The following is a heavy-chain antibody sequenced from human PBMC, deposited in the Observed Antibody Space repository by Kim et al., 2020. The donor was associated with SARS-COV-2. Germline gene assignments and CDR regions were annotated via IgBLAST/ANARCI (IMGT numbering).Heavy chain of an antibody. CDR2: IWYDGSNK. D-gene: IGHD4-17*01. Sequence: GGSLRLSCAASGFTFSSYGMHWVRQAPGKGLEWVAVIWYDGSNKYYADSVKGRFTISRDNSKNTLYLQMNSLRAEDTAVYYCASHPNADDYGDYSESWYYGMDVWGQGTTVTVSS. CDR3: ASHPNADDYGDYSESWYYGMDV. J-gene: IGHJ6*02. V-gene: IGHV3-33*01. CDR1: GFTFSSYG.